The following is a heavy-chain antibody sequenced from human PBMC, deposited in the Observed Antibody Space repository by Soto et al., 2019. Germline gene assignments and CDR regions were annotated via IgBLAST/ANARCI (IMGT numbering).Heavy chain of an antibody. V-gene: IGHV1-24*01. CDR3: AARWGSWDY. CDR2: FDPEDGET. J-gene: IGHJ4*02. CDR1: GGTFSSYA. Sequence: ASVKVSCKASGGTFSSYAISWVRQAPGKGLEWMGGFDPEDGETIYAQKFQGRVTMTEDTSTDTAYMELSSLRSEDTAVYYCAARWGSWDYWGQGTLVTVSS. D-gene: IGHD3-16*01.